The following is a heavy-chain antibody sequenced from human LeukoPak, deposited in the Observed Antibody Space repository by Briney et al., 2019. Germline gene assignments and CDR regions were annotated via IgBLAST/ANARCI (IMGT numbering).Heavy chain of an antibody. Sequence: PGGSLRLSCAASGFTFSSDSMNWVRQAPGRGLEWVSYISSSSSTIYYADSVKGRFTISRDNAKNSLYLQMNSLRAEDTAVYYCARDGLSGYFDYWGQGTLVTVSS. CDR2: ISSSSSTI. V-gene: IGHV3-48*01. CDR1: GFTFSSDS. CDR3: ARDGLSGYFDY. J-gene: IGHJ4*02. D-gene: IGHD3-10*01.